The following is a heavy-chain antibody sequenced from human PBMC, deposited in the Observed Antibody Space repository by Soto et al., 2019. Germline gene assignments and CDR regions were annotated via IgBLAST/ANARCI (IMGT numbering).Heavy chain of an antibody. CDR1: GGSISIDGYY. CDR3: ARDSSSSWYFDL. V-gene: IGHV4-31*03. Sequence: QVQLQESGPGLVKPSQTLSLTCTVSGGSISIDGYYWSWIRQHPGKGLEWIGYIYYSGSTYYNPSLKSRVTLSVATSKNQFSLKLSSVTAADTAVYYCARDSSSSWYFDLWGRGALVTVSS. J-gene: IGHJ2*01. CDR2: IYYSGST.